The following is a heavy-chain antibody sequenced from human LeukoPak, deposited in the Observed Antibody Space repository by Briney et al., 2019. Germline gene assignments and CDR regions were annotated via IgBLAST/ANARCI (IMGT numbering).Heavy chain of an antibody. CDR2: IKHSGST. Sequence: SETLSLTCAVYGGSFSGYYWSWIRQPPGKGLEWIGEIKHSGSTNYNPSLKSRVTISVDTSKNQFSLKLSSVTAADTAVYYCAGGLLGYCSGGSCPPKRLDYWGQGTLVTVSS. CDR3: AGGLLGYCSGGSCPPKRLDY. V-gene: IGHV4-34*01. D-gene: IGHD2-15*01. J-gene: IGHJ4*02. CDR1: GGSFSGYY.